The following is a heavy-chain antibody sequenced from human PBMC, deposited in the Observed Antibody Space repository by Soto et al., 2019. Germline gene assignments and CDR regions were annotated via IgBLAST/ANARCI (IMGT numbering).Heavy chain of an antibody. CDR3: ATTAVAGKIY. J-gene: IGHJ4*02. CDR2: ISSSSSTI. V-gene: IGHV3-48*01. CDR1: GFTFSTYS. D-gene: IGHD6-19*01. Sequence: EVQLVESGGGLVQPGGSLRLSCAASGFTFSTYSMNWVRQAPGKGLEWVSYISSSSSTIYYADSVKGRFTISRDNDKNSLYLQMNSLRAEDTAVYYCATTAVAGKIYWGQGTLVTVSS.